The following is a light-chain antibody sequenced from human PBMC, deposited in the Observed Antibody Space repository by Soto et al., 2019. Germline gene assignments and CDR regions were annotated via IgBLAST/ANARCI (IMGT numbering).Light chain of an antibody. CDR2: GAS. Sequence: EIVLTQSPGTLSLSPGERATLSCRASQSVSSSYLAWYQQKPGQAPRLLIYGASSRATGIPDRFSGSGSGTDFTLTISRLEPEDFAVYYCQQRCNWPPPITFGQGTRLDIK. CDR1: QSVSSSY. CDR3: QQRCNWPPPIT. J-gene: IGKJ5*01. V-gene: IGKV3D-20*02.